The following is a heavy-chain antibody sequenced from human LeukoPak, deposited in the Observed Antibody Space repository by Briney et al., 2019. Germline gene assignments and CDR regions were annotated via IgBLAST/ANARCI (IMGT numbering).Heavy chain of an antibody. CDR1: GFTFSNFW. J-gene: IGHJ4*02. Sequence: GESLRLSCTASGFTFSNFWMGWVRQAPGKGLEWVANIKEDGSEKYYVDSVKGRFAISRDSAKNSLYLEMNSLRAEDTALYYCARDRGVVGNFDYWGQGTLVTVSS. CDR3: ARDRGVVGNFDY. D-gene: IGHD3-22*01. CDR2: IKEDGSEK. V-gene: IGHV3-7*03.